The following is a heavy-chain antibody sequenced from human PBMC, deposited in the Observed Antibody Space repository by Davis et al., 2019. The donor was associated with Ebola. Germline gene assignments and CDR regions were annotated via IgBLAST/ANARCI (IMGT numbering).Heavy chain of an antibody. Sequence: SETLSLTCTVSGGSISPYYWSWIRQPPGKGLEWIGYIYYSGSTNYNPSLKSRVTISVDTSKNQFSLKLSSVTAADTAVYYCAREPNGDYDAFDIWGQGTMVTVSS. CDR3: AREPNGDYDAFDI. D-gene: IGHD4-17*01. CDR1: GGSISPYY. CDR2: IYYSGST. J-gene: IGHJ3*02. V-gene: IGHV4-59*01.